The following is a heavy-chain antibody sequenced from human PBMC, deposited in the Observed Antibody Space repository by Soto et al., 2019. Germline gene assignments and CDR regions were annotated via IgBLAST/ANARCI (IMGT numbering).Heavy chain of an antibody. J-gene: IGHJ6*01. Sequence: GWMIKMPGKGLEWMGIIYPGDSDTRYSPSFQGQVTISADKSISTAYLQWSSLKASDTAMYYCARRSNRQYAMGVWGQATSV. CDR3: ARRSNRQYAMGV. V-gene: IGHV5-51*01. CDR2: IYPGDSDT. D-gene: IGHD4-4*01.